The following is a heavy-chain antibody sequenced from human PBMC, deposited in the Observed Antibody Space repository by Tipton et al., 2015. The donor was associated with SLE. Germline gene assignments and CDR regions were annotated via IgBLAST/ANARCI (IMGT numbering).Heavy chain of an antibody. CDR2: AYHSGSI. CDR3: VRDSYSANWGLEAFDI. J-gene: IGHJ3*02. CDR1: GYFISSGSY. V-gene: IGHV4-38-2*02. Sequence: TLSLTCDVSGYFISSGSYWGWIRQSPGKGLEWIGSAYHSGSIHYNPSLKSRVTISVDTPQNQCFLELRSLTATDTAVYYCVRDSYSANWGLEAFDIWGQGTLVTVSS. D-gene: IGHD7-27*01.